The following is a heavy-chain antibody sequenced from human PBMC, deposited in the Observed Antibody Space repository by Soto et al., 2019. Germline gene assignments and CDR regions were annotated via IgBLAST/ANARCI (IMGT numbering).Heavy chain of an antibody. D-gene: IGHD4-4*01. CDR2: IYYSGST. J-gene: IGHJ6*02. CDR3: ARHFLRRGKTKVTTTHYDGMDV. Sequence: PSETLSLTCTVSDGSISSSSYYWGWIRQPPGKGLEWIGSIYYSGSTYYNPSLKSRVTISVDTSKNQFSLKLSSVTAADTAVYYCARHFLRRGKTKVTTTHYDGMDVWGQGTTDPVSS. CDR1: DGSISSSSYY. V-gene: IGHV4-39*01.